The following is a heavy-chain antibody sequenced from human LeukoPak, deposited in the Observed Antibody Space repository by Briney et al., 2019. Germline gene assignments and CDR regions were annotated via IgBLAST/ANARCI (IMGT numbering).Heavy chain of an antibody. CDR2: ISIYNGNT. V-gene: IGHV1-18*01. J-gene: IGHJ5*02. D-gene: IGHD3-3*01. CDR1: GYTFTNYG. Sequence: AASVKVSCKASGYTFTNYGISWVRQAPGQGLEWMGWISIYNGNTDYAQKLRGRVTRTTDTSTSTAYMELRSLRSDDTAVYYCARITYDFWSGYYMPDDPWGQGTLVTVSS. CDR3: ARITYDFWSGYYMPDDP.